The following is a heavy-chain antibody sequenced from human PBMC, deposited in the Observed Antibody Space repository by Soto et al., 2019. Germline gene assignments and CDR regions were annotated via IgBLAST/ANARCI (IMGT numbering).Heavy chain of an antibody. D-gene: IGHD2-2*01. CDR1: GGTFSSYA. J-gene: IGHJ6*02. CDR2: IIPISGTA. V-gene: IGHV1-69*01. Sequence: QVQLVQSGAEVKKPGSSVKVSCKASGGTFSSYAISWVRQAPGQGLEWMGGIIPISGTANYAQKFQGRVMITADESTSTAYMELSSLRSEDTAVYYCARSQGSSTSLEIYYYYYYGMAVWGQGTTVTVSS. CDR3: ARSQGSSTSLEIYYYYYYGMAV.